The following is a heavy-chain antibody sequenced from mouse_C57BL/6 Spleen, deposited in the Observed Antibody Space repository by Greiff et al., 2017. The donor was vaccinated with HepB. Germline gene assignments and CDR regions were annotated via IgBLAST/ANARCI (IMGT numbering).Heavy chain of an antibody. CDR3: ARISNYFDY. CDR1: GYTFTDYY. V-gene: IGHV1-26*01. J-gene: IGHJ2*01. CDR2: INPNNGGT. Sequence: EVKLQQSGPELVKPGASVKISCKASGYTFTDYYMNWVKQSHGKSLEWIGDINPNNGGTSYNQKFKGKATLTVDKSSSTAYMELRSLTSEDSAVYYCARISNYFDYWGQGTTLTVSS.